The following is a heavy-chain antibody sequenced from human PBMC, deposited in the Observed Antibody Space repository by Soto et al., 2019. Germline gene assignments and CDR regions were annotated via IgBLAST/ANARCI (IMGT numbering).Heavy chain of an antibody. Sequence: SETLSLTCAVYGGSFSGYYWSWIRQPPGKGLEWIGEINHSGSTNYNPSLKSRVTISVDTSKNQFSLKLSSVTAADTAVYYCARVGRGTWPRYCSGGSCPGPQRDWFDPWGQGTLVTVSS. CDR1: GGSFSGYY. J-gene: IGHJ5*02. CDR2: INHSGST. D-gene: IGHD2-15*01. V-gene: IGHV4-34*01. CDR3: ARVGRGTWPRYCSGGSCPGPQRDWFDP.